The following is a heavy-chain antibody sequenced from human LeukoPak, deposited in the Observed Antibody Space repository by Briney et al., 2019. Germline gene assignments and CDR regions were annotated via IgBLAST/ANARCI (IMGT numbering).Heavy chain of an antibody. J-gene: IGHJ4*02. D-gene: IGHD1-26*01. CDR1: GSTFSSYW. CDR3: ARTAYSWSHHDY. V-gene: IGHV3-74*01. Sequence: GGSLRLSCAASGSTFSSYWMHWVRQAPGKGLVWVSSINSDGSNTTYADSVKGRFTISRDNAKNTLYVQMNSPRVEDTAVYYCARTAYSWSHHDYWGQGTLVTVSS. CDR2: INSDGSNT.